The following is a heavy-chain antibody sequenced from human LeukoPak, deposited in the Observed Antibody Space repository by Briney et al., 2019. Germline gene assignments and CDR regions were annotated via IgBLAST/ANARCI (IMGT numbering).Heavy chain of an antibody. CDR1: GGSISRGGYY. CDR3: ASLDCSSTSCPFDY. V-gene: IGHV4-31*03. Sequence: PSQTLSLTCTVSGGSISRGGYYWGWLRQHPGKGLEWIGYIDYSGSTYYNPSLKRRVTISVDTSKNQLSLKLSSVTAADTAVYYCASLDCSSTSCPFDYWGQGTLVTVSS. D-gene: IGHD2-2*01. J-gene: IGHJ4*02. CDR2: IDYSGST.